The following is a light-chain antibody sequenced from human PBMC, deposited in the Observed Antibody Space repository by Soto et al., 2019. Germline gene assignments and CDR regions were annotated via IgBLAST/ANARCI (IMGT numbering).Light chain of an antibody. CDR3: EEASLLPHA. Sequence: DVVLTQTPPSSPVTLGQPASISCKSSQSLAYSDGNIYLNWLQQRPGQPPRLLIYKTSNRFSGVSDRWSGSGTGTDFTLSISKVEAEDVGVYYCEEASLLPHAFGQGTKLEIK. V-gene: IGKV2-24*01. J-gene: IGKJ1*01. CDR2: KTS. CDR1: QSLAYSDGNIY.